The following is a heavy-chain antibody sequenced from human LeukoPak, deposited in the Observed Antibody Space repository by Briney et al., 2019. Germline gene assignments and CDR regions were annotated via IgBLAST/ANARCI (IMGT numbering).Heavy chain of an antibody. CDR3: ARVWGRGYSYGYFDY. V-gene: IGHV1-2*06. CDR1: GYTFTGYY. J-gene: IGHJ4*02. D-gene: IGHD5-18*01. CDR2: INPNSGGT. Sequence: WASVKVSCKASGYTFTGYYMHWVRQAPGQGHEWMGRINPNSGGTNYAQKFQGRVTMTRDTSISTAYMELSSLRSEDTAVYYCARVWGRGYSYGYFDYWGQGTLVTVSS.